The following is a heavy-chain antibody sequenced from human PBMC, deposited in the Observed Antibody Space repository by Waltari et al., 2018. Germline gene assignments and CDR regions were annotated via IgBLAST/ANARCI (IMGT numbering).Heavy chain of an antibody. V-gene: IGHV1-69*01. CDR2: IIPMLGTT. Sequence: QLQLVQSGTEVKKPGSSVKVSCRTSGGSFSNYAISWVRQAPGQGLDWMGGIIPMLGTTTYTQKFQGRVTMTADEVTNTAYMELSSLRSEDTAVYYCARVQPSGYSKPDYWGQGTLVTVSS. CDR1: GGSFSNYA. CDR3: ARVQPSGYSKPDY. J-gene: IGHJ4*02. D-gene: IGHD3-22*01.